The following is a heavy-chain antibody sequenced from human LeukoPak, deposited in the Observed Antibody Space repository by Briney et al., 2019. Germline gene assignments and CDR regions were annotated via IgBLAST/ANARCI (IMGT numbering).Heavy chain of an antibody. Sequence: GGSLGLSCAASGFTFSSYAMHWVRQAPGKGLEWVAVISYDGSNKYYADSVKGRFTISRDNSKNTLYLQMNSLRAEDTAVYYCAREGRQLVGGGTDYWGQGTLVTVSS. CDR3: AREGRQLVGGGTDY. V-gene: IGHV3-30*01. CDR2: ISYDGSNK. D-gene: IGHD6-6*01. J-gene: IGHJ4*02. CDR1: GFTFSSYA.